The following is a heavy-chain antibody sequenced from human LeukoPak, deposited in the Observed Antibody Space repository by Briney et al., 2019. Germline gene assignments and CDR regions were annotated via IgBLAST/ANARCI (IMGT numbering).Heavy chain of an antibody. CDR3: ATERTHYYGMDV. D-gene: IGHD1-7*01. CDR2: IYYSGST. Sequence: PSETLSLTCTISGGSISTYYWNWIRQPPGKGLEWIGYIYYSGSTSYNPSLKSRVTISVDTSNNQFSLKLSSVTAADTAVYYCATERTHYYGMDVWGQGTTATVSS. CDR1: GGSISTYY. V-gene: IGHV4-59*01. J-gene: IGHJ6*02.